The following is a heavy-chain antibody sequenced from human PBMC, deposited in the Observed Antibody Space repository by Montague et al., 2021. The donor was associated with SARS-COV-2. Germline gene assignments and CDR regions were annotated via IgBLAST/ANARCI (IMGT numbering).Heavy chain of an antibody. J-gene: IGHJ6*02. CDR2: TYYRSKWYS. CDR1: GDSVSSNSAA. CDR3: ARQPLGYDSVYYYYGMDV. V-gene: IGHV6-1*01. D-gene: IGHD5-12*01. Sequence: CAISGDSVSSNSAAWNWIRQSPSRGLEWLGRTYYRSKWYSDYAVSVKSRITINPDTSKNQFSLQLNSVTPEDTAVYYCARQPLGYDSVYYYYGMDVWGQGTTVTVSS.